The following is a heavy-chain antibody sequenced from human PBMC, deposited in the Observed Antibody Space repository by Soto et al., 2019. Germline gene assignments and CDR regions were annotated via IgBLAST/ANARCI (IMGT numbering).Heavy chain of an antibody. D-gene: IGHD2-2*01. CDR3: ARGEFGVNYCSGTRSYCAFDT. Sequence: QVQLQQWGAGLLKPSETLSLTCAVYGGSLSGNFWSWIRQTPGKGLEWIAEINHRGNTNYNPSLKSRSAISVATSKNHLSLKSNSVTAADTAVYYCARGEFGVNYCSGTRSYCAFDTWGQGTMVTVSS. V-gene: IGHV4-34*01. CDR2: INHRGNT. CDR1: GGSLSGNF. J-gene: IGHJ3*02.